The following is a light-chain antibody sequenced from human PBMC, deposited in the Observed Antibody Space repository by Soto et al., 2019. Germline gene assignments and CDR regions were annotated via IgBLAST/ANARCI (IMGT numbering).Light chain of an antibody. CDR1: QSVLYCANNKNY. V-gene: IGKV4-1*01. J-gene: IGKJ3*01. Sequence: DIVMTQSPDSLAVSLGERATINGKSSQSVLYCANNKNYLAWYHQKPGQPPKLLIYWASTQESGVPDRFSGSGAGTDFNHTISSLQDEDVAVYYGPQDYSTPPTTFGPGTKVDIK. CDR3: PQDYSTPPTT. CDR2: WAS.